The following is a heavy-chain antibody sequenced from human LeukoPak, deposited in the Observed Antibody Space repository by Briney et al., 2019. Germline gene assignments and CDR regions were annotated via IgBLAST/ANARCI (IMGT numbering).Heavy chain of an antibody. J-gene: IGHJ4*02. CDR3: AKDVWHSRGDWIRSYY. Sequence: GGSLRLSCAASGFTFSSYAMSWVRQAPGKGLEWVSAISGSGGSTYYADSVKGRFTISRDNSKNTLYLQMNSLRAEDTAVYYCAKDVWHSRGDWIRSYYWGQGTLVTVSS. CDR2: ISGSGGST. D-gene: IGHD2-21*01. CDR1: GFTFSSYA. V-gene: IGHV3-23*01.